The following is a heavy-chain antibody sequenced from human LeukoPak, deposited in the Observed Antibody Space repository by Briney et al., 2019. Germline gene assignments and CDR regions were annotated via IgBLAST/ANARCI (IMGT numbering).Heavy chain of an antibody. CDR3: ARGGAGTTYDY. V-gene: IGHV1-2*02. J-gene: IGHJ4*02. CDR1: GYTFTSYG. D-gene: IGHD1-7*01. Sequence: ASVKVSCKASGYTFTSYGISWVRQAPGQGLEWMGWINPNSGGTNYAQKFQGRVTMTRDTSISTAYMELSRLRSDDTAVYYCARGGAGTTYDYWGQGTLVTVSS. CDR2: INPNSGGT.